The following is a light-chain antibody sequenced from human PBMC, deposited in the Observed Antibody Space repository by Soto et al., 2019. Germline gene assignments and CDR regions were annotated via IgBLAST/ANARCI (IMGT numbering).Light chain of an antibody. CDR2: AAS. Sequence: DIQMTQYPSSLSASVGDRVTITCRASQSISSYLNWYQQKPGKAPKLLIYAASSLQSGVPSRFSGSGSGTDFTLTISSLQPEDFATYYCQQSYSTPRTFAGGTKVDI. V-gene: IGKV1-39*01. J-gene: IGKJ4*01. CDR3: QQSYSTPRT. CDR1: QSISSY.